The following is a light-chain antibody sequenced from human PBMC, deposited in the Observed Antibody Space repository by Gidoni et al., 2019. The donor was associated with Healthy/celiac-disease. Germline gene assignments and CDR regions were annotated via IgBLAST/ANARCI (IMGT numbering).Light chain of an antibody. Sequence: DIQMTQSPSTLSAAVGDRVTITCRASQSISSWLAWYQQKPGKAPKLLIYKASSLESGVPSRFSGSGSGTEVTLTISSLQPDDFATYYCQQYNSYSQYSFGQXTKLEIK. CDR2: KAS. V-gene: IGKV1-5*03. CDR1: QSISSW. J-gene: IGKJ2*03. CDR3: QQYNSYSQYS.